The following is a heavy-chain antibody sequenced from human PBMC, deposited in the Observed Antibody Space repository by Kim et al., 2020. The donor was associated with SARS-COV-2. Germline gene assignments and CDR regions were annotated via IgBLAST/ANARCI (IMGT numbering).Heavy chain of an antibody. Sequence: GGSLRLSCAASGFILSDYYMDWVRQTPGKGLEWVGRTSNKAKSYTTEYAASVRGRFTISRDDSKNSLYLQMNSLKTEDTAVYYCARAYPSSGYYYPQRWGQGSRVTVSS. D-gene: IGHD3-22*01. V-gene: IGHV3-72*01. CDR2: TSNKAKSYTT. J-gene: IGHJ4*02. CDR3: ARAYPSSGYYYPQR. CDR1: GFILSDYY.